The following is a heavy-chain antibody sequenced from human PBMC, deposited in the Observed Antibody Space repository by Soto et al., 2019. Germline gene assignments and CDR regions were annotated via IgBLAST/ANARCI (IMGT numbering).Heavy chain of an antibody. V-gene: IGHV3-30*03. CDR1: GFTFSSYG. J-gene: IGHJ6*02. Sequence: QVQLVESGGGVVQPGRSLRLSCAASGFTFSSYGMHWVRQAPGKGLEWVAVISYAGSNKYYADSVKGRITNSRDNSKNTRYLQMNRLRAEDTAVYYCAEAVQRWSYYYYVMDVWGQGTTVTVSS. CDR2: ISYAGSNK. D-gene: IGHD5-18*01. CDR3: AEAVQRWSYYYYVMDV.